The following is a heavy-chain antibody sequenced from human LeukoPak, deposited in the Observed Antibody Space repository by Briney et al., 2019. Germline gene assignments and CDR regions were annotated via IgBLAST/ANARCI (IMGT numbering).Heavy chain of an antibody. Sequence: SETLSLTCTVSGGSISSSSYYWGWIRQPPGKGLEWIGSIYHSGSTYYNPSLKSRVTISVDTSKNQFSLKLSSVTAADTAVYYCARGGGVWFDPWGQGTLVTVSS. CDR1: GGSISSSSYY. CDR3: ARGGGVWFDP. V-gene: IGHV4-39*07. CDR2: IYHSGST. J-gene: IGHJ5*02. D-gene: IGHD3-3*01.